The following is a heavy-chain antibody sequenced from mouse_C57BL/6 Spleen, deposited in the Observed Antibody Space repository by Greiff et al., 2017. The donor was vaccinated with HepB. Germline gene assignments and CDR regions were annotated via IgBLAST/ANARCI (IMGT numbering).Heavy chain of an antibody. D-gene: IGHD1-1*01. Sequence: EVKLVESGGGLVKPGGSLKLSCAASGFTFSSYAMSWVRQTPEKRLEWVATISDGGSYTYYPDNVKGRFTISRDNAKNNLYLQMSHLKSEDTAIYYCARESLITTVVAPFDYWGQGTTLTVSS. V-gene: IGHV5-4*01. J-gene: IGHJ2*01. CDR1: GFTFSSYA. CDR3: ARESLITTVVAPFDY. CDR2: ISDGGSYT.